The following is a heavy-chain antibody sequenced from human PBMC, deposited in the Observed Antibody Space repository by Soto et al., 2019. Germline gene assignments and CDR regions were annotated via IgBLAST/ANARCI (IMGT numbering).Heavy chain of an antibody. J-gene: IGHJ4*02. Sequence: QVQLVESGGGVVQPGTSLRLSCSASGFTLSGVDMHWVRQAPGKGLAWVAVMSYDGRNQYYADSVKGRFTVSRDSSKSTLYLQMNSLRTEDAAVYYCAKGGWYTSSSRSDCWGQGTRVTVSS. CDR2: MSYDGRNQ. D-gene: IGHD6-6*01. CDR1: GFTLSGVD. CDR3: AKGGWYTSSSRSDC. V-gene: IGHV3-30*18.